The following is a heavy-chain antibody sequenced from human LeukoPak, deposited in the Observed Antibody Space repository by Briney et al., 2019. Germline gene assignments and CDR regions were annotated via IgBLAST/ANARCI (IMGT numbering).Heavy chain of an antibody. CDR3: ARDQGGSYRYELFDY. V-gene: IGHV1-69*05. CDR1: GGTFSSYA. D-gene: IGHD3-16*02. CDR2: IIPIFCTA. Sequence: ASVKVSCKASGGTFSSYAISWVRQAPGQGLEWMGGIIPIFCTANYAQKFQGRVTITTDESTSTAYMELSSLRSEDTAVYYCARDQGGSYRYELFDYWGQGTLVTVSS. J-gene: IGHJ4*02.